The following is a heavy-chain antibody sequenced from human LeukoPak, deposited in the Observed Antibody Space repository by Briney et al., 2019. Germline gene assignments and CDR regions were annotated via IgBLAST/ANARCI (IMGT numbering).Heavy chain of an antibody. CDR3: ARDVEGSGWSNFQH. J-gene: IGHJ1*01. Sequence: SETLSLTCTVSGGSISSYYWSWIRQPPGKGLEWIGYIYYSGSTNYNPSLKSRVTISVDTSKNQFSLKLSSVTAADTAVYYCARDVEGSGWSNFQHWGQGTLVTVS. CDR2: IYYSGST. CDR1: GGSISSYY. D-gene: IGHD6-19*01. V-gene: IGHV4-59*01.